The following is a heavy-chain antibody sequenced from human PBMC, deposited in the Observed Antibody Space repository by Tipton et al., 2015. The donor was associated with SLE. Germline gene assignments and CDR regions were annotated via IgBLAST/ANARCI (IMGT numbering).Heavy chain of an antibody. V-gene: IGHV4-59*01. CDR1: GGSISSYY. CDR2: IYYSGST. D-gene: IGHD6-13*01. J-gene: IGHJ6*03. Sequence: TLSLTCTVCGGSISSYYWSWIRQPPGKGLEWIGYIYYSGSTNYNPSLKSRVTISVDTSKNQFSLKLSSVTAADTAVYYCARGGSSTWYESYYYYYMDVWGKGTTVTVSS. CDR3: ARGGSSTWYESYYYYYMDV.